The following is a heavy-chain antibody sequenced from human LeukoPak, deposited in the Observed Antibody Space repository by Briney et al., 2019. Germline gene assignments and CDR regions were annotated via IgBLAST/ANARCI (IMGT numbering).Heavy chain of an antibody. CDR3: VRETGYCSSTSCYTGWFDP. CDR1: GGSFSGYY. J-gene: IGHJ5*02. CDR2: INHSGST. V-gene: IGHV4-34*01. D-gene: IGHD2-2*02. Sequence: SETLSLTCAVYGGSFSGYYWSWIRQPPGKGLEWIGEINHSGSTNYNPSLKSRVTISVDTSKNQFSLKLSSVTAADTAVYYCVRETGYCSSTSCYTGWFDPWGQGTLVTVSS.